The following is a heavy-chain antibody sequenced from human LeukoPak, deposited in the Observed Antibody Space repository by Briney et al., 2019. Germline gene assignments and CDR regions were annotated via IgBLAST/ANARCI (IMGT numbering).Heavy chain of an antibody. D-gene: IGHD3-3*01. J-gene: IGHJ6*03. V-gene: IGHV4-34*01. CDR1: GGSFSGYY. Sequence: PSETLSLTCAVYGGSFSGYYWSWIRQPPGKGLEWIGEINHSGSTNYNPSLKSRVTISVDTSKNQFSLKLSSVTAADTAVYYCARGDSEGFWSGYPPDYYYYMDVWGKGTTVTVS. CDR3: ARGDSEGFWSGYPPDYYYYMDV. CDR2: INHSGST.